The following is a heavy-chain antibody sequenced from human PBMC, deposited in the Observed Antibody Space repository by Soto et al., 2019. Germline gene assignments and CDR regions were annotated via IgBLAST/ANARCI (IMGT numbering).Heavy chain of an antibody. CDR3: SRGVLMLGGMDV. J-gene: IGHJ6*02. V-gene: IGHV3-48*02. CDR2: INSRSSAF. D-gene: IGHD3-10*02. CDR1: GFTFSSYG. Sequence: EVQLVESGGGLVQPGGSLRLSYAASGFTFSSYGMNWVRQAPGKGLEWVSYINSRSSAFYYADSVKGRFTISRDNAKNSLYLQMNSLRDEDTAVYYCSRGVLMLGGMDVWGQGTPVTVSS.